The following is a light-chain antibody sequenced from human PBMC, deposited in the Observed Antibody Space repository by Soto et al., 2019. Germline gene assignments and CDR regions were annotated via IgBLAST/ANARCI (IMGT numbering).Light chain of an antibody. CDR2: DAS. CDR3: QQYGRTTHH. CDR1: QSVGSNS. V-gene: IGKV3-20*01. Sequence: EIVLTQAPGTRSFSPGERATLSCRASQSVGSNSLAWYQQRPGQAPRFLIYDASSRATGIPDRFSGSGSGTDFTLTISRLEPEDFAVYYCQQYGRTTHHFGGGTKV. J-gene: IGKJ4*01.